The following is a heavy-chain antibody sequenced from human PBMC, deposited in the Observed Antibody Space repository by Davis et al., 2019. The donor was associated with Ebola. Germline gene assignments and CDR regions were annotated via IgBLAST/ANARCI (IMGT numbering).Heavy chain of an antibody. J-gene: IGHJ6*01. CDR3: ARARDSSGLVEYYYYGMDV. V-gene: IGHV1-69*05. Sequence: SVKVSCKASGGTFSSYAVSWVRQAPGQGLEWMGGIIPIFGTPNYAQKLQGRVTMTTDTSTSTAYMELRSLRSDDTAVYYCARARDSSGLVEYYYYGMDVWGQGTTVTVSS. CDR2: IIPIFGTP. CDR1: GGTFSSYA. D-gene: IGHD6-19*01.